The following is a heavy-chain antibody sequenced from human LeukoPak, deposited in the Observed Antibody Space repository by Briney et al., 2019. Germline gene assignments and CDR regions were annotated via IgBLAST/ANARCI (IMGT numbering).Heavy chain of an antibody. CDR2: IIPAFGTA. Sequence: SVKVSCKGSGGTFSSYSISWVRQAPGQGLEWMGGIIPAFGTAHYAQKFQGRVTFTTGESTTTAYMELRSLRSEDTAVYYCASEGNYDSSGYSCYNYYYMDVWGKGTAVTVSS. V-gene: IGHV1-69*05. J-gene: IGHJ6*03. D-gene: IGHD3-22*01. CDR3: ASEGNYDSSGYSCYNYYYMDV. CDR1: GGTFSSYS.